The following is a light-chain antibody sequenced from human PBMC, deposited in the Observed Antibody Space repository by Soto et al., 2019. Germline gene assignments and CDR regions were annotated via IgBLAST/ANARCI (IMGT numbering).Light chain of an antibody. CDR1: PGVSNT. J-gene: IGKJ2*01. Sequence: EIVMTQSPATVSLSPGERATLSCRASPGVSNTLAWYQQRPGQAPRLLIYGASIRAPGIPARFSGGGSGTEFSLTSTSMQSEDFAVYYCQQCENWPYTFGQGTKLEIK. V-gene: IGKV3-15*01. CDR2: GAS. CDR3: QQCENWPYT.